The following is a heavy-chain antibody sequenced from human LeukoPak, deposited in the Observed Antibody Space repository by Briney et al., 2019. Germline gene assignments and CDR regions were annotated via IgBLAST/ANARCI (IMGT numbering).Heavy chain of an antibody. D-gene: IGHD6-13*01. CDR1: GYTFTSYD. V-gene: IGHV1-8*01. Sequence: ASVKVSCKASGYTFTSYDINWVRQATGQGLEWMGWMNPNSGNTGYAQKFQGRVTMTRNTSISTAYMELSSLRSEDTAVYYCASLWGMAAAQGYGMDVWGQGTTVTVSS. CDR2: MNPNSGNT. CDR3: ASLWGMAAAQGYGMDV. J-gene: IGHJ6*02.